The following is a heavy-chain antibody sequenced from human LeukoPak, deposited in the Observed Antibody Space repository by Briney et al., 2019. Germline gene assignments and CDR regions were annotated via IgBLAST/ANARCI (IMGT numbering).Heavy chain of an antibody. D-gene: IGHD3-22*01. CDR2: ISGNGGST. V-gene: IGHV3-23*01. Sequence: GGSLRLSCAASGFTFNNYAMSWVRQAPGKGLEWVSSISGNGGSTYYADSVKGRFTISRDNAKNSLYLQMNSLRAEDTAVYYCARGRHSYESSDYYYEGDAFDIWGHGTMVTVSS. CDR3: ARGRHSYESSDYYYEGDAFDI. J-gene: IGHJ3*02. CDR1: GFTFNNYA.